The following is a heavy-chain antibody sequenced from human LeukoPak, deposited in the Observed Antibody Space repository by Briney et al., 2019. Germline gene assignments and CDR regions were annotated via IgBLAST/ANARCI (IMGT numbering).Heavy chain of an antibody. J-gene: IGHJ4*02. Sequence: GGSLRLSCAASGFNVSSNYMSWVRQAPGKGLEWVANIKQDESEKYYVDSVKGRFTISRDNAKNSLYLQMNSLRAEDTAVYYCARDWMEGATFEIQGPVDYWGQGTLVTVSS. D-gene: IGHD1-26*01. CDR1: GFNVSSNY. CDR2: IKQDESEK. CDR3: ARDWMEGATFEIQGPVDY. V-gene: IGHV3-7*01.